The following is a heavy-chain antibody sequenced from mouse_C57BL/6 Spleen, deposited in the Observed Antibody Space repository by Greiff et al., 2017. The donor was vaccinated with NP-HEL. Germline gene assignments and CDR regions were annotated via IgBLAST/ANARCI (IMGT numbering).Heavy chain of an antibody. CDR2: ISDGGSYT. Sequence: EVQLVESGGGLVKPGGSLKLSCAASGFTFSSYAMSWVRQTPEKRLEWVATISDGGSYTYYPDNVKGRFTISRDNAKNNLYLQMSHLKSEDTAMYYCARVPPDSYYFDYWGQGTTLTVSS. CDR1: GFTFSSYA. CDR3: ARVPPDSYYFDY. V-gene: IGHV5-4*01. J-gene: IGHJ2*01.